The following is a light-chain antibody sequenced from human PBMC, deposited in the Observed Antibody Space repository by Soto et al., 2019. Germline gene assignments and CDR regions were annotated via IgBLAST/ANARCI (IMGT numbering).Light chain of an antibody. CDR1: QSVSSSY. Sequence: EIVLTQSPGTLSLSPGERATLSCRASQSVSSSYLVWYQQKPGLAPRLLIYDASSRATGIPDRFSGSGSGTDFTLTISSLQPDDFATYYCQQYNSYSSTFGQGTKVDIK. J-gene: IGKJ1*01. CDR3: QQYNSYSST. CDR2: DAS. V-gene: IGKV3D-20*01.